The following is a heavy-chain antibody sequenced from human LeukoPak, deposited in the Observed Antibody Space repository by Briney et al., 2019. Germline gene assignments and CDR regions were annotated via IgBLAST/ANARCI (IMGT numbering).Heavy chain of an antibody. J-gene: IGHJ3*02. Sequence: GSLRLSCAASGFXVSSNYISWVRQAPGKGQEWVSVTYSGGSTYYADSVKGRFTISRDNAKNSLYLQMNSLRAEDTAVYYCARDFGGVAGTWYDAFDIWGQGTMVTVSS. V-gene: IGHV3-53*01. CDR3: ARDFGGVAGTWYDAFDI. CDR1: GFXVSSNY. D-gene: IGHD6-19*01. CDR2: TYSGGST.